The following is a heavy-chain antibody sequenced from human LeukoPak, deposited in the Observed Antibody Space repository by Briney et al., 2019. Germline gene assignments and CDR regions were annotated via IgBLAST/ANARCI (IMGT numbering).Heavy chain of an antibody. CDR3: ARLYYYDSSGSPRHMDV. V-gene: IGHV3-21*01. Sequence: PGGSLRLSCAASGFTFNQYVMIWVRQAPGKGLEWVSSISTSSSYIYYADSVKGRFTISRDNSKNTLYLQMNSLRAEDTAVYYCARLYYYDSSGSPRHMDVWGQGTTVTVSS. CDR2: ISTSSSYI. J-gene: IGHJ6*02. D-gene: IGHD3-22*01. CDR1: GFTFNQYV.